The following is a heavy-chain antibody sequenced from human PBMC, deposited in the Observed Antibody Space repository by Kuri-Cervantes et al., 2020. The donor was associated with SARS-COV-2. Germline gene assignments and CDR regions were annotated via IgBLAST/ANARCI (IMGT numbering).Heavy chain of an antibody. J-gene: IGHJ4*02. Sequence: GGSLRLSCTTSGFTFDDYTMHWVRQAPGKGLEWVSLISWDGGSTYYADSVKGRFTISRDNSKNSLYLQMNSLRTEDTALYYCAKDKGDRRNEVYYFDYWGQGTLVTVSS. CDR2: ISWDGGST. CDR3: AKDKGDRRNEVYYFDY. V-gene: IGHV3-43*01. D-gene: IGHD1-1*01. CDR1: GFTFDDYT.